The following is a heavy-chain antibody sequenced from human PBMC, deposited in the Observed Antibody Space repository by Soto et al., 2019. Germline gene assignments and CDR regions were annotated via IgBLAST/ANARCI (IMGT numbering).Heavy chain of an antibody. CDR2: FDPEDGET. J-gene: IGHJ4*02. D-gene: IGHD3-9*01. Sequence: ASVKVSFKVSGYTLTELSMHWVRQAPGKGLELMGGFDPEDGETIYAQKFQGRVTMTEXXXXXXAXMXLXXXXSEXTAVYYCARDGPRDFDWLYAYWGQGNLVTVSS. CDR1: GYTLTELS. CDR3: ARDGPRDFDWLYAY. V-gene: IGHV1-24*01.